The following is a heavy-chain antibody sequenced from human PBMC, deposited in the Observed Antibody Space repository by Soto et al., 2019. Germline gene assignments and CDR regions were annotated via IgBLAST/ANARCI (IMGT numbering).Heavy chain of an antibody. Sequence: QVQLQQWGAGLLKPSETLSLTCAVYGGSFSGYYWSWIRQPPGKGLEWIGEINHSGSTNYKPSLKSPVTIAVGTSKNQIALRLSSVTAADTAVYYCARVAAQAVAGTVGFDYWGQGTLVTVSS. CDR1: GGSFSGYY. D-gene: IGHD6-19*01. J-gene: IGHJ4*02. V-gene: IGHV4-34*01. CDR3: ARVAAQAVAGTVGFDY. CDR2: INHSGST.